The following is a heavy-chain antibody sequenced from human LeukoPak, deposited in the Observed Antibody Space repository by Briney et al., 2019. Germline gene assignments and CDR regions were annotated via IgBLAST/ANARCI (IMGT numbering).Heavy chain of an antibody. V-gene: IGHV4-59*01. CDR3: ARVPGYCSGGSCFYYFDY. J-gene: IGHJ4*02. Sequence: SETLSLTCTVSGGSISTYYWSWIRQPPGKRLEWIGYIDYSGSTNYNPPLKSRVTMSVDMSKNQFSLMLSSVTAADTAVYYCARVPGYCSGGSCFYYFDYWGQGTLVTVSS. D-gene: IGHD2-15*01. CDR2: IDYSGST. CDR1: GGSISTYY.